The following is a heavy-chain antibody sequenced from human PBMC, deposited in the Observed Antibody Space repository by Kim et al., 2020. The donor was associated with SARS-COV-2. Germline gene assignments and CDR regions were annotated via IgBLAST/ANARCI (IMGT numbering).Heavy chain of an antibody. CDR2: ISSSSSYI. CDR1: GFTFSSYS. D-gene: IGHD6-13*01. J-gene: IGHJ4*02. Sequence: GGSLRLSCAASGFTFSSYSMNWVRQAPGKGLEWVSSISSSSSYIYYADSVKGRFTISRDNAKNSLYLQMNSLRAEDTTVYYCARDKGSQQPGHYWGQGTLVTVAS. CDR3: ARDKGSQQPGHY. V-gene: IGHV3-21*01.